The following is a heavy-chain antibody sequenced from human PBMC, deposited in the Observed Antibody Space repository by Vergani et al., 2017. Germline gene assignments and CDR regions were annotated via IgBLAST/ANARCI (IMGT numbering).Heavy chain of an antibody. Sequence: QVQLQESGPGLVKPSETLSLTCTVSGAAIKDFYWSWFRQPPGKGLEWIGYVYYTGSTTYNPSLKSRVTISVDTSKNQFSLKLSSVTAADTAVYYCARGGQGSRYQLPSYYFDYWGQGTLVTVSS. J-gene: IGHJ4*02. V-gene: IGHV4-59*01. CDR3: ARGGQGSRYQLPSYYFDY. CDR2: VYYTGST. D-gene: IGHD2-2*01. CDR1: GAAIKDFY.